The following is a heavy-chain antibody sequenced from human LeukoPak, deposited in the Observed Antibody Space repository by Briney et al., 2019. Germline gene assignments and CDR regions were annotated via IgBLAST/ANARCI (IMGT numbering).Heavy chain of an antibody. CDR3: ARDSMRIQTGTTP. Sequence: PSETLSLTCAVYGGSFSGYYWSWIRQPPGKGLEWIGEINHSGSTNYNPSLKSRVTISVDTSKNQFSLTLNSVTAADTAVYYCARDSMRIQTGTTPWGQGTLVTVSS. D-gene: IGHD1-1*01. J-gene: IGHJ5*02. CDR2: INHSGST. CDR1: GGSFSGYY. V-gene: IGHV4-34*01.